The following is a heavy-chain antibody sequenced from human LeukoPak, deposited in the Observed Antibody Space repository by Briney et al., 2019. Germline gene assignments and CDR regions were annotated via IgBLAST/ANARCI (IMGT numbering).Heavy chain of an antibody. CDR1: GFTFDVYG. J-gene: IGHJ4*02. CDR2: INWNGGST. Sequence: GGSLRLSCAASGFTFDVYGMSWVRQAPGKGLEWVSGINWNGGSTGYADSVKGRFTISRDNAKNSLYLQMNRLRAEDTGLYYCARGTFDSGYGDYWGQGTLVTVSS. D-gene: IGHD3-22*01. V-gene: IGHV3-20*04. CDR3: ARGTFDSGYGDY.